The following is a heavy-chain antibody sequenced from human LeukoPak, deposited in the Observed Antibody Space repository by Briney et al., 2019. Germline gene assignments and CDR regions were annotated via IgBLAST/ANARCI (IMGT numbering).Heavy chain of an antibody. CDR3: ARLLPGVPAGRPSRWFDA. D-gene: IGHD2-2*01. Sequence: PSETLSLTSAVSRGSFSGYYWSWIPQPPGKGLEWVGGINHSGSTNYNPSLKSRVTISVDTSKNQFSLKLSSVTAADTAVYYCARLLPGVPAGRPSRWFDAWGQGTLVTVSS. CDR1: RGSFSGYY. V-gene: IGHV4-34*01. J-gene: IGHJ5*02. CDR2: INHSGST.